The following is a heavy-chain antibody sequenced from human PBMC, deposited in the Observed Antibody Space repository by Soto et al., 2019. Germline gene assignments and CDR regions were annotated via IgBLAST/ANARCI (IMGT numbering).Heavy chain of an antibody. CDR2: ISYDGSNK. J-gene: IGHJ4*02. V-gene: IGHV3-30-3*01. CDR3: ARDPYGIAAAGSFDY. D-gene: IGHD6-13*01. Sequence: PGGSLRLSCAASGFTFSSYAMHWVRQAPGKGLEWVAVISYDGSNKYYADSVKGRFTISRDNSKNTLYLQMNSLRAEDTAVYYCARDPYGIAAAGSFDYWGQGTLVTVSS. CDR1: GFTFSSYA.